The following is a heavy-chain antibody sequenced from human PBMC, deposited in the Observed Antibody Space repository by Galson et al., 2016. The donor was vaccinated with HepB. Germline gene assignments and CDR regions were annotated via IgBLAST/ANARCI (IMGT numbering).Heavy chain of an antibody. D-gene: IGHD4-17*01. Sequence: SVKVSCKVSGYTFTGYYMHWVRQAPGQGLEWMGWINPKSGGTKYAQKFQGRVTMTRDTPISTAYMELSRLRCDDTAVYYCARDGSTVTTYLWFDPWGQGTLVTVSS. J-gene: IGHJ5*02. CDR2: INPKSGGT. CDR3: ARDGSTVTTYLWFDP. CDR1: GYTFTGYY. V-gene: IGHV1-2*02.